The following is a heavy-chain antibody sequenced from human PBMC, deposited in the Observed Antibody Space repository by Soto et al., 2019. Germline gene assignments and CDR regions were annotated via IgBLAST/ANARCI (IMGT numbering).Heavy chain of an antibody. CDR1: GFTFSSYG. CDR3: AKVCRTCPLYYGMDV. Sequence: GSLRLSCAASGFTFSSYGMHWVRQAPGKGLEWVAVISYDGSNKYYADSVKGRFTISRDNSKNTLYLQMNSLRAEDTAVYYCAKVCRTCPLYYGMDVWGQGTTVTVSS. V-gene: IGHV3-30*18. J-gene: IGHJ6*02. D-gene: IGHD2-15*01. CDR2: ISYDGSNK.